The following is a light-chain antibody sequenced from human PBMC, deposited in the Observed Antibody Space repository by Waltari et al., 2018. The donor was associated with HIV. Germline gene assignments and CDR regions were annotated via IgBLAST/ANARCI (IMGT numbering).Light chain of an antibody. CDR1: SSDVGGYNF. Sequence: QSALTQPASVSGSPGQSITISCTGTSSDVGGYNFLSWYQQHPGKAPKLMIYDVSNRPSGFSNRFSGSKSGNTASLTISGLQAEDEADYYCSSYRSSSTLAVFGTGTKVTVL. J-gene: IGLJ1*01. CDR2: DVS. V-gene: IGLV2-14*03. CDR3: SSYRSSSTLAV.